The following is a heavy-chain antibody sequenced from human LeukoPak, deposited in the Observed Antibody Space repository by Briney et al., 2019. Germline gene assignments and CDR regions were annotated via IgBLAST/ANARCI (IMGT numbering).Heavy chain of an antibody. J-gene: IGHJ4*02. Sequence: SETLSLTCTVSGGSISSYYWSWIRQPAGKGLEWIGRIYTSGSTNYNPSLKSRVTMSVDTSKNQFSLRLSSVTAADTAVYYCARDLSYYYDSSGYYYVLDYWGQGTLVTVSS. V-gene: IGHV4-4*07. D-gene: IGHD3-22*01. CDR3: ARDLSYYYDSSGYYYVLDY. CDR1: GGSISSYY. CDR2: IYTSGST.